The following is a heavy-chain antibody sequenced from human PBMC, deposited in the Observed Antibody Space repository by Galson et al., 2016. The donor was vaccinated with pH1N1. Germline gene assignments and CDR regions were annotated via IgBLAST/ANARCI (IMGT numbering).Heavy chain of an antibody. CDR3: AFDTVPNGADH. V-gene: IGHV3-53*01. Sequence: SLRLSCAASEFLVTDRFMSWVRQAPGKRREWVSIIYPGGGTYYADFAEGRFTISRDTSKNLLFLHMNTLIAEDPALYYWAFDTVPNGADHWGQGTLVTVSS. CDR1: EFLVTDRF. CDR2: IYPGGGT. D-gene: IGHD4-17*01. J-gene: IGHJ5*02.